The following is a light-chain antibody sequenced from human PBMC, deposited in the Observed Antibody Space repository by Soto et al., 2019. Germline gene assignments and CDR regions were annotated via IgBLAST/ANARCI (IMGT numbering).Light chain of an antibody. V-gene: IGLV2-8*01. CDR2: DVN. Sequence: ALTQPPPAPGSPGRSVTISCTGTSSDLGAYIFLSWYQQHPGKAPKLLIYDVNRRHPGVPDRFFGSKTGNTASLTVSGLQAEDEDDYYCVSFAGGTNVFGTGTKVTAL. J-gene: IGLJ1*01. CDR1: SSDLGAYIF. CDR3: VSFAGGTNV.